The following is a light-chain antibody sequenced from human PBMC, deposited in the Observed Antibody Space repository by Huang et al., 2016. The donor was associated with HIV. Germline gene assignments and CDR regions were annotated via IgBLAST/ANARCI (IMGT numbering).Light chain of an antibody. V-gene: IGKV3-15*01. CDR3: HQYDNWPPFT. J-gene: IGKJ2*01. CDR2: GTS. CDR1: QSVNNN. Sequence: EIVMTQSPATLSVSPGERATLSCRASQSVNNNLAWYQQKPGQAPRLLSYGTSTRVAAVAARFSGSGSGTEFTLTISGLQSEDSAVYYCHQYDNWPPFTFGQGTKLEIK.